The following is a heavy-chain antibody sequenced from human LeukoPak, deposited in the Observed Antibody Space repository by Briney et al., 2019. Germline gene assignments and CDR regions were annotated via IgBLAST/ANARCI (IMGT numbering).Heavy chain of an antibody. CDR2: IYSGGDT. CDR1: GFTVSRNY. CDR3: AKDATASPYFHWFDN. J-gene: IGHJ4*02. Sequence: GGSLRLSCVPSGFTVSRNYMSWVRQAPGKGLEWVSVIYSGGDTYYADSVKGRFTISRDDSKNTLYLQMNSLRAEDTAVYYCAKDATASPYFHWFDNWGQGTQVIVSS. D-gene: IGHD3-9*01. V-gene: IGHV3-66*01.